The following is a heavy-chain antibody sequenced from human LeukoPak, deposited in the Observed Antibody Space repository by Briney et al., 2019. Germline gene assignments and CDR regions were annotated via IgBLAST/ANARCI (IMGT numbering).Heavy chain of an antibody. Sequence: ASVKVSCKASGYTFTDHHIHWVRQAPGQGLEWMGWINPNSGGTNYVQKFQGRFTMTRETSITTAYMELRRLTYDDTAVYYCARDNYYGSGSYRNPSFDYWGQGTLVTVSS. J-gene: IGHJ4*02. CDR3: ARDNYYGSGSYRNPSFDY. V-gene: IGHV1-2*02. CDR2: INPNSGGT. D-gene: IGHD3-10*01. CDR1: GYTFTDHH.